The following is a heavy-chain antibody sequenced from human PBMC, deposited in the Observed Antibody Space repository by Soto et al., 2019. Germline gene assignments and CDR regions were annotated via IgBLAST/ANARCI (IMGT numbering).Heavy chain of an antibody. J-gene: IGHJ6*02. Sequence: EVQLLESGGGLVQPGGSLRLSCAASGLTLSSCAMRWVRQAPGKGLEWVSTISGGGGNTYYADSVKGRFTISRDNSKNTLYLQMNSLRAEETAVYYCAKDLGGILNTGYDYYYYYGMDVWGQGTTVTVSS. CDR3: AKDLGGILNTGYDYYYYYGMDV. D-gene: IGHD5-12*01. V-gene: IGHV3-23*01. CDR1: GLTLSSCA. CDR2: ISGGGGNT.